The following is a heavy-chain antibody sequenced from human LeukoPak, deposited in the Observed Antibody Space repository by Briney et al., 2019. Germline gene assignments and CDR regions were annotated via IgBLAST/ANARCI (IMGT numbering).Heavy chain of an antibody. J-gene: IGHJ6*02. CDR3: ARGSMVATMDPYYYYGMDV. V-gene: IGHV1-18*01. Sequence: GASVKVSCKASGYTFTSYGISWVRQAPGQGLEWMGWISAYNGNTNYAQKLQGRVTMTTDTSTSTAYMELRSLRSDDTAVYYCARGSMVATMDPYYYYGMDVWGQGTTVTVSS. CDR2: ISAYNGNT. D-gene: IGHD5-12*01. CDR1: GYTFTSYG.